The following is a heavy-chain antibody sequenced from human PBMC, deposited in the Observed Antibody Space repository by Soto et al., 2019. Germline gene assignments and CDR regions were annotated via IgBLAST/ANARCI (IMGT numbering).Heavy chain of an antibody. Sequence: GASVKVSCKASGYTFTSYDINWVRQATGQGLEWMGWMNPNSGNTGYAQKFQGRVTMTRNTSISTAYMELSSLRSEDTAVYYCARGVPYDFWSGYRNYYYGMDVWGQGTTVTAP. V-gene: IGHV1-8*01. D-gene: IGHD3-3*01. J-gene: IGHJ6*02. CDR1: GYTFTSYD. CDR3: ARGVPYDFWSGYRNYYYGMDV. CDR2: MNPNSGNT.